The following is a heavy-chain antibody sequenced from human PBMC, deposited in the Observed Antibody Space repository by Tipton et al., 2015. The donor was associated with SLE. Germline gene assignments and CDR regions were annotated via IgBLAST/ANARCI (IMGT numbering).Heavy chain of an antibody. V-gene: IGHV4-39*07. D-gene: IGHD6-19*01. CDR1: GGSISSGGYY. Sequence: TLSLTCTVSGGSISSGGYYWSWIRQPPGKGLEWIGEINHSGSTNYNPSLKSRVTISVDTSKNQFSLKLSSVTAADTAVYYCATIAVAGSDYWGQGTLVTVSS. CDR3: ATIAVAGSDY. J-gene: IGHJ4*02. CDR2: INHSGST.